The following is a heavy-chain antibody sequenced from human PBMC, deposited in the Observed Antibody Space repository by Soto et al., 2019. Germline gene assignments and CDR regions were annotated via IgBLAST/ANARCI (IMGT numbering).Heavy chain of an antibody. CDR3: ARGRCSGGSCYEY. CDR2: IIPIFGTA. D-gene: IGHD2-15*01. Sequence: SVKVSCKASGGTFSSYAISWVRQAPGQVLEWMGGIIPIFGTANYAQKFQGRVTITAGESTSTAYMELSSLRSEDTAVYYCARGRCSGGSCYEYWGQGTMVTVSS. CDR1: GGTFSSYA. J-gene: IGHJ4*02. V-gene: IGHV1-69*13.